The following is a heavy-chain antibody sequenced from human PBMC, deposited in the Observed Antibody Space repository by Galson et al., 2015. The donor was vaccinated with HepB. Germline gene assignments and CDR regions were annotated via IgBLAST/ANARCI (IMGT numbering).Heavy chain of an antibody. J-gene: IGHJ4*02. CDR1: GYTFTSYG. Sequence: SVKVSCKASGYTFTSYGISWVRQAPGQGLEWMGWISAYNGNTNYAQKLQGRVTMTTDTSTSTAYMELRSLRSDDTAVYYCARVVTRGSSWSPDFDYWGQGTLVTVSS. CDR3: ARVVTRGSSWSPDFDY. V-gene: IGHV1-18*04. D-gene: IGHD6-13*01. CDR2: ISAYNGNT.